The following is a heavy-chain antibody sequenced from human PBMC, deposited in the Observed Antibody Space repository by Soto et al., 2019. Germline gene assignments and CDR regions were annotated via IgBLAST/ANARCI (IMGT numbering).Heavy chain of an antibody. Sequence: PGGSLRLSCAASGLTFSSYAMSWVRQAPGKGLERVSAISGSGRSTYYADSVRGRFTISRDNSKNTLYLQMNSLRADDTAVYYCAKDHRASYYYYMEVWGKGTTVTVSS. J-gene: IGHJ6*03. V-gene: IGHV3-23*01. CDR1: GLTFSSYA. CDR3: AKDHRASYYYYMEV. CDR2: ISGSGRST.